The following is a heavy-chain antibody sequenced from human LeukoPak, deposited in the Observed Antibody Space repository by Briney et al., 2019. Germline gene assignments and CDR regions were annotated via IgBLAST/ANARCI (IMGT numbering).Heavy chain of an antibody. J-gene: IGHJ4*02. CDR3: ALNSPGY. CDR1: GFTFSNYA. V-gene: IGHV3-33*01. D-gene: IGHD2-8*02. Sequence: GGSLRLSCAASGFTFSNYAMHWVRQAPGKGLEWVAVIWVDGSNKYYADSVKGRFTISRDDSKNSLYLQVNSLRAEDTAVYYCALNSPGYWGQGTLVTVSS. CDR2: IWVDGSNK.